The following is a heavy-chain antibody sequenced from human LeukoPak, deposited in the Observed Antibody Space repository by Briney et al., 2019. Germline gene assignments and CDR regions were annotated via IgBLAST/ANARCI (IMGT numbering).Heavy chain of an antibody. Sequence: GESLKISCKGSGYSFTSYWIGWVRQMPGKGLEWMGIIYPGDSDTRYSPSFQGQVTISADKSISTAYLQWSSLKASDTAMYYCARTTMVRGVFDAFDIWGQGTMVTVPS. CDR3: ARTTMVRGVFDAFDI. V-gene: IGHV5-51*01. CDR2: IYPGDSDT. D-gene: IGHD3-10*01. CDR1: GYSFTSYW. J-gene: IGHJ3*02.